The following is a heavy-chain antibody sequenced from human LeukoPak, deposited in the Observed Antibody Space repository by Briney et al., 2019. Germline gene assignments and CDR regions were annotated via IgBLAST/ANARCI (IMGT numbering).Heavy chain of an antibody. V-gene: IGHV4-38-2*02. CDR1: GYSISSGYF. Sequence: SETLSLTCTVSGYSISSGYFWGWIRQPPGKGLEWIGSIYHSGSTYYNPSLKSRVTISVDTSKNQFSLKLSSVTAADTAVYYCAREAYYYDSSGYFGFDPWGQGTLVTVSS. D-gene: IGHD3-22*01. CDR2: IYHSGST. J-gene: IGHJ5*02. CDR3: AREAYYYDSSGYFGFDP.